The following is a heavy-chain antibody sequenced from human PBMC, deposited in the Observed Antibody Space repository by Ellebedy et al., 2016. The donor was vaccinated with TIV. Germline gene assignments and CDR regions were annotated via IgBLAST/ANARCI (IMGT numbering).Heavy chain of an antibody. D-gene: IGHD5-12*01. CDR3: ARHKGVDPFYY. J-gene: IGHJ4*02. CDR2: IYYSGST. V-gene: IGHV4-59*08. CDR1: GGSISSYY. Sequence: MPSETLSLTCTVSGGSISSYYWSWIRQPPGKGLEWIGYIYYSGSTNYNPSLKSRVTISVDTSKNQFSLKLSSVTAADTAVYYCARHKGVDPFYYWGQGTLVTVSS.